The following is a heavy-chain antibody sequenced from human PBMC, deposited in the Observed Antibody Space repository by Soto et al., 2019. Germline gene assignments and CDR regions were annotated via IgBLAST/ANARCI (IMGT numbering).Heavy chain of an antibody. CDR2: IKSKTDGGTT. J-gene: IGHJ4*02. D-gene: IGHD3-16*02. V-gene: IGHV3-15*01. CDR1: GFTFSNAW. CDR3: TADSYDYVWGSYRYRSPTFDY. Sequence: PGGSLRLSSEASGFTFSNAWMSWVRQAPGKGLEWVGRIKSKTDGGTTDYAAPVKGRFTISRDDSKNTLYLQMNSLKTEDTAVYYCTADSYDYVWGSYRYRSPTFDYWGQGTLVTVSS.